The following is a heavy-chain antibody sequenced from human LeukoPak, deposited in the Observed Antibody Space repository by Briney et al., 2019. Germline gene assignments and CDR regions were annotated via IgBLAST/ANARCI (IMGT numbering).Heavy chain of an antibody. D-gene: IGHD3-22*01. V-gene: IGHV4-59*01. Sequence: SETLSLTCTVSGGSISSYYWSWIRQPPGKGLEWIGYIYYSGSTNYNPSLKSRVTISVDTSKNQFSLKLSSVTAADTAVYYCASITYYYDSSGYYYGYFDYWGQGTLVTVSS. CDR2: IYYSGST. CDR1: GGSISSYY. J-gene: IGHJ4*02. CDR3: ASITYYYDSSGYYYGYFDY.